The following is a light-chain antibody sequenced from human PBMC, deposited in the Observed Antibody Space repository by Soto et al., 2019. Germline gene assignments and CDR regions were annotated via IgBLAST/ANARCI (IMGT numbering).Light chain of an antibody. Sequence: ENVLTQSPGTLSLSPGQRATLSYRASHTISSSYLAWYQQKPGQAPRLLIYAISDRATGVPDRFRGSGSGTDFTLTITRLEPEDFAVYFCQQYDSSPRTFGQGTKVEIK. CDR1: HTISSSY. V-gene: IGKV3-20*01. CDR2: AIS. J-gene: IGKJ1*01. CDR3: QQYDSSPRT.